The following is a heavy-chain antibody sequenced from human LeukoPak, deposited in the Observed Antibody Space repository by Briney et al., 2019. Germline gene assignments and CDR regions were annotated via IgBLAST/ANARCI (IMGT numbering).Heavy chain of an antibody. CDR1: GYTFTSYG. Sequence: GASVKVSCKASGYTFTSYGISWVRQAPGQGLEWMGWISAYNGNRNYAQKLQGRVTMTTDTSTSTAYMELRSLRSDDTAVYYCARDREDIVLMVYAIPETPFDYWGQGTLLTVSS. J-gene: IGHJ4*02. V-gene: IGHV1-18*01. CDR2: ISAYNGNR. CDR3: ARDREDIVLMVYAIPETPFDY. D-gene: IGHD2-8*01.